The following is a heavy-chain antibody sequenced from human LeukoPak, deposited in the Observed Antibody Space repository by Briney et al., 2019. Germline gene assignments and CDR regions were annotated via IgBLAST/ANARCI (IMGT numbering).Heavy chain of an antibody. J-gene: IGHJ5*02. Sequence: SVKVSCKASGGTFSSYAISWVRQAPGQGLEWMGRIIPILGIANYAQKFQGRVTITADKSTSTAYMELSSLRSEDTAVYYCARDLDPGYSGYDWGDNWFDPWGQGTLVTVSS. D-gene: IGHD5-12*01. CDR3: ARDLDPGYSGYDWGDNWFDP. CDR1: GGTFSSYA. CDR2: IIPILGIA. V-gene: IGHV1-69*04.